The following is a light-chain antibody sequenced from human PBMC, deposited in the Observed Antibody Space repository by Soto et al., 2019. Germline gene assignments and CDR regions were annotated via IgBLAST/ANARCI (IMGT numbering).Light chain of an antibody. CDR2: AAS. CDR3: QESYSTPYT. V-gene: IGKV1-39*01. CDR1: QSTSRY. J-gene: IGKJ2*01. Sequence: DFQMTQSPSSLSASVGDRVTITCRASQSTSRYLNWYQQKGGKAPKLLIYAASSLQSGVPSRFSGSGSGTDFTLTISSLQPEDSATYYCQESYSTPYTFGQGTKLEIK.